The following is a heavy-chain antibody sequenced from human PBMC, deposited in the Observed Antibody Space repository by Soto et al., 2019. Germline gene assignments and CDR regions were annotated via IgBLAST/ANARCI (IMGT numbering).Heavy chain of an antibody. J-gene: IGHJ3*02. V-gene: IGHV4-39*01. CDR1: GGSVSSSSYN. Sequence: SETLSLTCSVSGGSVSSSSYNWDWIRQPPGKGLEWIGTIYYNGDTDYNPSLKSRAAISVDASDFQFSLKLTSVTAADTSIYYCARFSGNAFDIWGHGTMVTVSS. CDR3: ARFSGNAFDI. CDR2: IYYNGDT.